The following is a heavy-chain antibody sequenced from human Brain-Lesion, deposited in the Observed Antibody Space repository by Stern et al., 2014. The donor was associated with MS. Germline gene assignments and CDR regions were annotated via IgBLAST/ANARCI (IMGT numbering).Heavy chain of an antibody. J-gene: IGHJ6*02. CDR2: INPNTGGT. CDR3: ARDQRGITIFGVVTDYYYLGMDV. D-gene: IGHD3-3*01. Sequence: QLVQSGAEVKKPGASVKVSCKTSGYIFTGYYIHWVRQAPGQGLEWMAWINPNTGGTKNAQKFQGRVTMSRDTSISTAYVELSSLTSDDTAVYYCARDQRGITIFGVVTDYYYLGMDVWGQGTTVTVSS. CDR1: GYIFTGYY. V-gene: IGHV1-2*02.